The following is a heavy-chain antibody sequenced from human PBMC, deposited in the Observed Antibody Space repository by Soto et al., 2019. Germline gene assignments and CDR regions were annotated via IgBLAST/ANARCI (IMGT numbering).Heavy chain of an antibody. CDR2: ISSTTNYI. J-gene: IGHJ2*01. CDR1: GFTFTRYS. CDR3: ARATHHYNNAY. Sequence: GGTLRLSCAASGFTFTRYSMNWVRQAPGKGLEWVSSISSTTNYIYYVDSMKGRFTISNDNAKNSLYLEMNRLGADETALYFCARATHHYNNAYRGR. D-gene: IGHD3-10*01. V-gene: IGHV3-21*01.